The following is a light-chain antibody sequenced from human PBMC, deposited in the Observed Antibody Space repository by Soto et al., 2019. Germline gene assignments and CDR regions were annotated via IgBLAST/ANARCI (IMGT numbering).Light chain of an antibody. CDR3: QHRSNWPQT. CDR1: QSVGSF. J-gene: IGKJ1*01. V-gene: IGKV3-11*01. Sequence: EIVLTQSLATLSLSPGERAALSCRASQSVGSFLAWYQQKPGQAPRLLIYDASNRATDIPARFSGSGSGTDFTLTISSLEPEDFAVYYCQHRSNWPQTFGQGTKVDIK. CDR2: DAS.